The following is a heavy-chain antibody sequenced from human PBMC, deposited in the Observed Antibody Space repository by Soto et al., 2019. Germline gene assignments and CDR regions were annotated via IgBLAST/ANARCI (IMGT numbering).Heavy chain of an antibody. Sequence: PGGSLRLSCAASGFTFSSYGMHWVRQAPGKGLEWVAVISYDGSNKYYADSVKGRFTISRDNSKNTLYLQMNSLRAEDTAVYYYAKDPYGGNSVPAFDIWGQGTMVTV. D-gene: IGHD4-17*01. CDR3: AKDPYGGNSVPAFDI. J-gene: IGHJ3*02. V-gene: IGHV3-30*18. CDR1: GFTFSSYG. CDR2: ISYDGSNK.